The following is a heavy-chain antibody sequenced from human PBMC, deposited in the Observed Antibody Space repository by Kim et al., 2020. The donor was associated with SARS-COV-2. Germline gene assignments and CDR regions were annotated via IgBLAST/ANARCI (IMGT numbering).Heavy chain of an antibody. J-gene: IGHJ4*02. V-gene: IGHV1-18*01. CDR3: ARDLGVIRGIDY. Sequence: ASVKVSCKASGYTFTSQGISWLRLAPGQGPEWVGWISPYNGKTKYKQKFQGRVTMTIDTSTTTAYMELGNLRSDDTAVYFCARDLGVIRGIDYWGQGTLV. CDR2: ISPYNGKT. CDR1: GYTFTSQG. D-gene: IGHD3-10*01.